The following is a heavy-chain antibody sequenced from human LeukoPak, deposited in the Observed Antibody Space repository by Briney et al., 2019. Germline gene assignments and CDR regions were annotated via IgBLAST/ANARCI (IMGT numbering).Heavy chain of an antibody. Sequence: ASVKVSCKTSGGNSNFFAINWVRQAPGQGLEWMGVIKPMFGTGSIPNIATGDYAQKFQGRLSMNADESSTTAHMELSSLRSGDAAVYFCAREIFDSTSGVSQGFDYWGQGTLVTVSS. D-gene: IGHD3-3*01. CDR1: GGNSNFFA. J-gene: IGHJ4*02. CDR3: AREIFDSTSGVSQGFDY. V-gene: IGHV1-69*13. CDR2: IKPMFGTG.